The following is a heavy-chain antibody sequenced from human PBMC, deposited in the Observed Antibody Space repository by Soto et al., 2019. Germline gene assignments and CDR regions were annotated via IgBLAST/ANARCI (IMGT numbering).Heavy chain of an antibody. CDR3: AIQEDAFDI. V-gene: IGHV1-2*02. CDR1: GYTFSDYY. D-gene: IGHD2-21*01. J-gene: IGHJ3*02. CDR2: INPNSGGT. Sequence: ASVKVSCKASGYTFSDYYMDWVRQAPGQGLEWMGWINPNSGGTNYAQKFQGRVTITRDTSVTTAYMELSRLTSDDTAVYYCAIQEDAFDIWGQGTMLTVSS.